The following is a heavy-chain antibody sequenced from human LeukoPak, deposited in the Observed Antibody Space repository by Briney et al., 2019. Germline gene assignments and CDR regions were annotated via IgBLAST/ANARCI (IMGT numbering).Heavy chain of an antibody. CDR2: IRSKADSYTT. CDR1: GFTFSGSA. J-gene: IGHJ4*02. D-gene: IGHD6-13*01. Sequence: GGSLRLSCAASGFTFSGSAMHWVRQASGKGLEWLGRIRSKADSYTTAYAASVKGRFIVSRDDSKNTAYLQMNSLKTEDTAVYYCRAAANLNDYWGQGTLVTVSS. V-gene: IGHV3-73*01. CDR3: RAAANLNDY.